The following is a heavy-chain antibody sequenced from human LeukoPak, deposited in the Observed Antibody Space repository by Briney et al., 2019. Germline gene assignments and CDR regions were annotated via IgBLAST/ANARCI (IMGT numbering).Heavy chain of an antibody. CDR3: ARADWDTAMIDY. CDR2: ISSSSSYI. D-gene: IGHD5-18*01. Sequence: GGSLRLSCAASGFTFSSYSMNWVRQAPGKGLEWVSSISSSSSYIYYADSVKGRSTISRDNAKNSLYLQMNSLRAEDTAVYYCARADWDTAMIDYWGQGTLVTVSS. J-gene: IGHJ4*02. CDR1: GFTFSSYS. V-gene: IGHV3-21*01.